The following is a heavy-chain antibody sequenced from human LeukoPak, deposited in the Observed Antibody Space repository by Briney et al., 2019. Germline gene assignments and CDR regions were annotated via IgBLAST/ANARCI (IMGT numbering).Heavy chain of an antibody. CDR1: GFTFDDYG. J-gene: IGHJ6*03. CDR2: INTDGSST. Sequence: PGGSLRLSCAASGFTFDDYGMSWVRQAPGKGLVWVSRINTDGSSTNYADSVKGRFTISRDNAKNTLYLQMNSLRAEDTAVYYCAYGPRFSYYYYYMDVWGKGTTVTVSS. D-gene: IGHD3-3*01. V-gene: IGHV3-74*01. CDR3: AYGPRFSYYYYYMDV.